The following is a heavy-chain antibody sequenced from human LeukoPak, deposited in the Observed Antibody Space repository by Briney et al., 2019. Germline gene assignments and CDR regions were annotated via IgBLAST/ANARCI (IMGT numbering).Heavy chain of an antibody. D-gene: IGHD1-26*01. CDR3: AREINRGSYHFDY. CDR1: GGSISSRGYY. V-gene: IGHV4-39*07. Sequence: SETLSLTCTVSGGSISSRGYYWGWIRQPPGKGLEWIGTDYYSGSTYYNPSLKSRVTISVDTSKKEIFLKLTSVTAADTAVYYCAREINRGSYHFDYWGQGTLVTVSS. CDR2: DYYSGST. J-gene: IGHJ4*02.